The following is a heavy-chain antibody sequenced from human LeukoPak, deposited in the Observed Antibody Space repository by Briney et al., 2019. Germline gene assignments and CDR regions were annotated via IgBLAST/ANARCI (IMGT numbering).Heavy chain of an antibody. CDR3: ARLEPVEGAMVTGHWFDP. J-gene: IGHJ5*02. D-gene: IGHD5-18*01. Sequence: GGSLRLSCAASGFTFSSYSMNWVRQAPGKGLEWVSSISSSSSYIYYADSVKGRFTISRDNAKNSLYLQMNSLRAEDTAVYYCARLEPVEGAMVTGHWFDPWGQGTLVTVSS. CDR2: ISSSSSYI. V-gene: IGHV3-21*01. CDR1: GFTFSSYS.